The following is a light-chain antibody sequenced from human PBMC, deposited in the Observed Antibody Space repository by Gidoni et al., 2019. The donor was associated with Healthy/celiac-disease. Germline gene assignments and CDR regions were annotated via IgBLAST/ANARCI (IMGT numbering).Light chain of an antibody. J-gene: IGLJ3*02. Sequence: YVLTQPPSVSVAPGKTARITCGGNNIGSKSVHWYQQKPGQAPVLVIYYDSDRPSGIPERFSGSNSGNTATLTISRVEAGDEADYYCQVWDSSSDHRVFGGGTKLTVL. CDR2: YDS. CDR3: QVWDSSSDHRV. CDR1: NIGSKS. V-gene: IGLV3-21*04.